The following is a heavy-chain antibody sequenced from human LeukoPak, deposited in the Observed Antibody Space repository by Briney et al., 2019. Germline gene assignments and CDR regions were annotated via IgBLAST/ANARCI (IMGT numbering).Heavy chain of an antibody. V-gene: IGHV4-34*01. CDR1: GGSFSGYY. D-gene: IGHD6-13*01. Sequence: PSETLSLTCAVYGGSFSGYYWSWIRQPPGKGLEWIGEINHSGSTNYNPSLKSRVTISVDTSKNQFSLKLSSVTAADTAVYYCVREGAAALDYWGQGTLVTVSS. J-gene: IGHJ4*02. CDR2: INHSGST. CDR3: VREGAAALDY.